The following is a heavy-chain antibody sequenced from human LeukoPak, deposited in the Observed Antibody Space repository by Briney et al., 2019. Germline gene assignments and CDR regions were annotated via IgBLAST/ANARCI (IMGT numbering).Heavy chain of an antibody. V-gene: IGHV3-23*01. D-gene: IGHD3-10*01. CDR2: MSGSGDKI. Sequence: RSGGSLRLSCAASGFNFGNCAMSWVRQAPGEGLEWISAMSGSGDKIHYADSVKGRFTISRDNSKNTLYLQMNGLTAEDTAMYYCARDSYQDYYGRFDPWGQGTLVIVSS. J-gene: IGHJ5*02. CDR1: GFNFGNCA. CDR3: ARDSYQDYYGRFDP.